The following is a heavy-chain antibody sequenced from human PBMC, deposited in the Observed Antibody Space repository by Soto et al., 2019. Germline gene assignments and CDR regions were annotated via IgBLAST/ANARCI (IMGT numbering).Heavy chain of an antibody. J-gene: IGHJ5*02. D-gene: IGHD6-19*01. V-gene: IGHV1-3*01. CDR3: AVAVAPLSWFDP. CDR2: INAGNGNT. Sequence: GASVKVSCKASGYTFTSYAMHWVRQAPGQRLEWMGWINAGNGNTKYSQKFQGRVTITRDTSASTAYMELCSLRSEDTAVYYCAVAVAPLSWFDPWGQGTLVTVSS. CDR1: GYTFTSYA.